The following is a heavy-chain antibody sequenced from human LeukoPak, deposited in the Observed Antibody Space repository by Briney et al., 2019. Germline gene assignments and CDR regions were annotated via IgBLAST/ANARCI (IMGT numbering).Heavy chain of an antibody. CDR2: IKQDGSEK. CDR3: ARAGRKSRGVDLVRKKETGYYYYMDV. J-gene: IGHJ6*03. D-gene: IGHD3-10*02. CDR1: EFTFFTYS. V-gene: IGHV3-7*01. Sequence: GGSLRLSCAASEFTFFTYSMSWVRQAPGKGLEWVANIKQDGSEKYYVDSVKGRFTISRDNAKNSLYLQMNSLRAEDTAVYYCARAGRKSRGVDLVRKKETGYYYYMDVWGKGTTVTISS.